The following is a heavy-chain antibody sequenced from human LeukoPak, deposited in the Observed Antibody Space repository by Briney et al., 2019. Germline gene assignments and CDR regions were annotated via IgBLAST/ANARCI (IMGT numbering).Heavy chain of an antibody. V-gene: IGHV4-38-2*02. CDR1: NFSISSGYY. CDR2: IYHSGST. Sequence: PSETLSLTCNVSNFSISSGYYWGWIRQPPGKGLEWIGSIYHSGSTYYNPSLKSRVTISVDTSKNQFSLKLSSVTAADTAVYYCARDPYSYGHDYWGQGTLVTVSS. D-gene: IGHD5-18*01. J-gene: IGHJ4*02. CDR3: ARDPYSYGHDY.